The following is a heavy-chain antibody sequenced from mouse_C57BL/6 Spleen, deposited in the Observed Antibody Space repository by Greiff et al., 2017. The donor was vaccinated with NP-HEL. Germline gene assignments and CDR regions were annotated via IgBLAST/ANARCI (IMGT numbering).Heavy chain of an antibody. V-gene: IGHV7-3*01. CDR1: GFTFTDYY. D-gene: IGHD1-1*01. J-gene: IGHJ2*01. Sequence: EVQRVESGGGLVQPGGSLSLSCAASGFTFTDYYMSWVRQPPGKALEWLGFIRNKANGYTTEYSASVKGRFTISRDNSQSILYLQMNALRAEDSATYYCARSPSDYYGSSYVPYYFDYWGQGTTLTVSS. CDR2: IRNKANGYTT. CDR3: ARSPSDYYGSSYVPYYFDY.